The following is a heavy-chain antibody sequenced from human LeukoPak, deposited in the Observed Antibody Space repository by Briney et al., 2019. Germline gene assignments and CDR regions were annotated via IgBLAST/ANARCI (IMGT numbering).Heavy chain of an antibody. V-gene: IGHV3-23*01. CDR1: GFTFSSFG. Sequence: GGSLRLSCAASGFTFSSFGMSGVRQAPGKGLEWVSAISVSGGSTNYADSVKGRFTISRDNSKNTLYLQMNSLRAEDTAVYYCAKVFFMDYWGQGTLVTVSS. CDR3: AKVFFMDY. J-gene: IGHJ4*02. CDR2: ISVSGGST. D-gene: IGHD2-8*01.